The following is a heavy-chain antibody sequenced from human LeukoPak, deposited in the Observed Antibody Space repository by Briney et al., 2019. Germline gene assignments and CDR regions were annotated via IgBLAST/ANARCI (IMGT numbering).Heavy chain of an antibody. CDR1: GYSISSGYY. CDR2: IYHSGST. J-gene: IGHJ6*03. Sequence: SETLSLTCTVSGYSISSGYYWGWIRQPPGKGLEWIGSIYHSGSTYYNPSLKSRVTISVDTSKNQFSLKLSSVTAADTAVYYCKYNWNYFALGDYYYYMDVWGKGTTVTVSS. V-gene: IGHV4-38-2*02. D-gene: IGHD1-7*01. CDR3: KYNWNYFALGDYYYYMDV.